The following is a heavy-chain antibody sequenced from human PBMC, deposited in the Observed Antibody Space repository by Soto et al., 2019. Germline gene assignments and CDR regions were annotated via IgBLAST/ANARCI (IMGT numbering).Heavy chain of an antibody. J-gene: IGHJ2*01. CDR1: EYSFSSHC. CDR2: IYPGDSDT. Sequence: GESLKMSCEGSEYSFSSHCIAWVVQMPGKGLEWMGTIYPGDSDTRYSPSFEGRVSMSADESISTAYLQWGSLQASDTAIYYCARGDTYNSYWNFDLWGRGTLVTVSS. CDR3: ARGDTYNSYWNFDL. V-gene: IGHV5-51*01. D-gene: IGHD1-1*01.